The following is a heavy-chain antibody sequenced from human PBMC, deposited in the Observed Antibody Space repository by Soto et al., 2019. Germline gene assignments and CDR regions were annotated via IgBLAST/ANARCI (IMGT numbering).Heavy chain of an antibody. D-gene: IGHD2-8*01. V-gene: IGHV5-10-1*01. CDR1: GSSFTSYW. Sequence: PAESLKISFTGSGSSFTSYWISWVRQMPGKGLEWMGRIDPSDSYTNYSPSFQGHVTISADKSISTAYLQWSSLKASDTAMYYCATAYCTNGVCLGAYGMDVWGQGTTVTVCS. CDR2: IDPSDSYT. CDR3: ATAYCTNGVCLGAYGMDV. J-gene: IGHJ6*02.